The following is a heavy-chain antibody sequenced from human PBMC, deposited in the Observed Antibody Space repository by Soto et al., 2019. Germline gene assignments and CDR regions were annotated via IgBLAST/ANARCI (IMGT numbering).Heavy chain of an antibody. CDR3: ATGERWTGLFDY. J-gene: IGHJ4*02. Sequence: EVQLVESGGGLVQPGGSLRLSCAASGFTFSSNYMSWVRQAPGKGLECVSMIYSGGSTIYADSVKGRFTISRDDSMNTLYFQMNSLRADDTAVYYCATGERWTGLFDYWGPGTLVTVSS. D-gene: IGHD4-17*01. CDR2: IYSGGST. V-gene: IGHV3-66*01. CDR1: GFTFSSNY.